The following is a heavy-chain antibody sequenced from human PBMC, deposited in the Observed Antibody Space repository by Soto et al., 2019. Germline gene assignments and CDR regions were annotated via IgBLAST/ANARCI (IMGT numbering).Heavy chain of an antibody. D-gene: IGHD2-8*02. CDR1: GGSFSGYY. CDR3: ARGQSSLLLDC. Sequence: QVQLQQWGAGLLKPSETLSLTCAVYGGSFSGYYWSWLGQPPGKGLAWIGEINHSGSTNYTPSLKSRVTISVDTSKNQFSLKLSSVTAADTAVYYCARGQSSLLLDCWGQGILVTVSS. V-gene: IGHV4-34*01. J-gene: IGHJ4*02. CDR2: INHSGST.